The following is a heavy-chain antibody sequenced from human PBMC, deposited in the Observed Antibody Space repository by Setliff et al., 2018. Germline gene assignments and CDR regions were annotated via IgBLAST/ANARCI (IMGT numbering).Heavy chain of an antibody. CDR3: AKDGQQEAPYAFDM. J-gene: IGHJ3*02. CDR1: GFTFSRYA. D-gene: IGHD6-13*01. Sequence: PGGSLRLSCAASGFTFSRYAMNWVRQTPGKGLEWVSYISASSANIQYADSVRGRFTVSRDNARNSLYLQMNSLRGDDAAVYYCAKDGQQEAPYAFDMWGQGTMVTVSS. V-gene: IGHV3-48*01. CDR2: ISASSANI.